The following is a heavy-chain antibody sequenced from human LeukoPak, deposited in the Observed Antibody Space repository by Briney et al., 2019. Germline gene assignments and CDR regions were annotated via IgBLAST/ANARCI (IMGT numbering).Heavy chain of an antibody. CDR2: ISYDGSNK. CDR3: AREELSSGYYYNYFDY. J-gene: IGHJ4*02. V-gene: IGHV3-30*04. Sequence: GGSLRLSCAASGFTFSSYAMHWVRQAPGKGLEWVAVISYDGSNKYYADSVKGRFTISRDNSKNTLYLQMNSLRTEDTAVYYCAREELSSGYYYNYFDYWGQGTLVTVSS. CDR1: GFTFSSYA. D-gene: IGHD3-22*01.